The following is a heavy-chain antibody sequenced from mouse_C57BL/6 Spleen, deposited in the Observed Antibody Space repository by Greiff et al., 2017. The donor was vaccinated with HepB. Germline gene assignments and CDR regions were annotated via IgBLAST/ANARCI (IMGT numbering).Heavy chain of an antibody. D-gene: IGHD1-1*01. CDR1: GFNIKDYY. CDR2: IDPEDGEN. V-gene: IGHV14-2*01. J-gene: IGHJ2*01. Sequence: EVQLQQSGAELVKPGASVKLSCTASGFNIKDYYMHWVKQRTEQGLEWIGRIDPEDGENKYAPKFQGKATITADTSSNTAYLQLSSLTSEDTAVYYCARAPITTVVATGYFDYWGQGTTLTVSS. CDR3: ARAPITTVVATGYFDY.